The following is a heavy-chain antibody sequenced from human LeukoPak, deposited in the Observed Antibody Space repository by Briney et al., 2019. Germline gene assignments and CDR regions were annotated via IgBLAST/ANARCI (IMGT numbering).Heavy chain of an antibody. V-gene: IGHV4-59*01. CDR3: AREGLAARRGGLDI. CDR2: IYHTGNT. Sequence: SETLSLTCTVSGGSISSYFWTWIRQPPGKGLEWIGYIYHTGNTNYSPSLRGRVTMSIDTSRNQFSLKLNSVTATDTAVYYCAREGLAARRGGLDIWGQGTVVTVSS. J-gene: IGHJ3*02. D-gene: IGHD6-6*01. CDR1: GGSISSYF.